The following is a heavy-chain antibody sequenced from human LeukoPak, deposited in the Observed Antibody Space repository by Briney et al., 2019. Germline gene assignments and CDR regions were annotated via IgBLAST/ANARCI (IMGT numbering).Heavy chain of an antibody. CDR1: GYTFTSYD. V-gene: IGHV1-8*01. CDR3: ARGDFGSGSYYNRNWFDP. Sequence: ASVKVSCKASGYTFTSYDINWVRQATGQGLEWIGCMNPNSGNTGYAQKFQGRVTMTRNTSISTAYMELSSLRSEDTAVYYCARGDFGSGSYYNRNWFDPWGQGTLVTVSS. CDR2: MNPNSGNT. J-gene: IGHJ5*02. D-gene: IGHD3-10*01.